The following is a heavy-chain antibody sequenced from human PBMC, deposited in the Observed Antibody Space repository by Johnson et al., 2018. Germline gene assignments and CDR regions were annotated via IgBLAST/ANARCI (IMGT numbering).Heavy chain of an antibody. CDR2: ISWGSGVI. CDR3: VKDRGHSVYFDY. CDR1: GFTFRDHS. V-gene: IGHV3-48*01. D-gene: IGHD5/OR15-5a*01. Sequence: VQLVQSGGGLVRPGGSLRLSCAASGFTFRDHSMNWVRQAPGKGLEWLSYISWGSGVIFYADSVKGLFIISRDNSNNTGCLHMNSLRTEDTAVYYCVKDRGHSVYFDYWGQGSLVTVSS. J-gene: IGHJ4*02.